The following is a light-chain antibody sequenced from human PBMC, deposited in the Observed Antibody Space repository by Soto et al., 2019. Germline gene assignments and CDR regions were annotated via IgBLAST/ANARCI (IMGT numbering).Light chain of an antibody. CDR3: QQYISYPYI. Sequence: IQLTQSPSTLSASVGDRITITCRASQSINSWLAWYQHKPWKAPKDMIYKRSILESVVPSRFSGSGSGTEFTLTISSLQPDDFATYYCQQYISYPYIFGQGTSLEI. V-gene: IGKV1-5*03. CDR1: QSINSW. CDR2: KRS. J-gene: IGKJ2*01.